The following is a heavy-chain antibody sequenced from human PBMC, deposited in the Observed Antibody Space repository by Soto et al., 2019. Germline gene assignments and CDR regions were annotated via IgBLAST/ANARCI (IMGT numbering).Heavy chain of an antibody. D-gene: IGHD6-19*01. Sequence: ASVKVSCKASGYTFTSYGISWVRQAPGQGLEWMGWISAYNGNTNYAQKLQGRVTMTTDTSTSTGYMELRSLRSDDTAVYYCARATSSGWYHDAFDIWGQGTMVTVSS. J-gene: IGHJ3*02. CDR1: GYTFTSYG. CDR2: ISAYNGNT. V-gene: IGHV1-18*01. CDR3: ARATSSGWYHDAFDI.